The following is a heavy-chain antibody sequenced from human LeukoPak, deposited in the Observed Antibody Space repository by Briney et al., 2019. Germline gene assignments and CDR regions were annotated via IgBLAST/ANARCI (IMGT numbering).Heavy chain of an antibody. CDR1: GGSISIYY. J-gene: IGHJ4*02. Sequence: SETLSLTCTVSGGSISIYYCSWIRQPPGKGLELIGYIYYSGSTNYNPSLKSRVTISVDTSKNQFSLKLSSVTAADTAVYYCASGYSYGYKEYYYFDYWGQGTLVTVSS. V-gene: IGHV4-59*01. CDR3: ASGYSYGYKEYYYFDY. CDR2: IYYSGST. D-gene: IGHD5-18*01.